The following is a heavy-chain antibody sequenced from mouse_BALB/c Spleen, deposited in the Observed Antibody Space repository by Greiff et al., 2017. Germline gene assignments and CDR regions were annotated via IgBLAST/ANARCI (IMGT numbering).Heavy chain of an antibody. V-gene: IGHV1-54*01. CDR2: INPGSGGT. Sequence: QVQLQQSGAELVRPGTSVKVSCKASGYAFTNYLIEWVKQRPGQGLEWIGVINPGSGGTNYNEKFKGKATLTADKSSSTAYMQLSSLTSDDSAVYFCARRAVVATDAMDDWGQGTSVTVSS. J-gene: IGHJ4*01. CDR1: GYAFTNYL. D-gene: IGHD1-1*01. CDR3: ARRAVVATDAMDD.